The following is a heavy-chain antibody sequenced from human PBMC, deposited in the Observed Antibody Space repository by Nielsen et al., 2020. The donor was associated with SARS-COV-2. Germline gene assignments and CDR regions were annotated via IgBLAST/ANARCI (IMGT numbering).Heavy chain of an antibody. CDR2: ISSSGSTI. V-gene: IGHV3-11*04. J-gene: IGHJ3*02. CDR3: AVSDTFDI. Sequence: GGSLRLSCAASGFTFSDYYMSWIRQAPGKGLEWVSYISSSGSTIYYADSVKGRFTISRDNSKNMLDLQMNTLRADDTAVYFCAVSDTFDIWGQGTLVTVSS. CDR1: GFTFSDYY.